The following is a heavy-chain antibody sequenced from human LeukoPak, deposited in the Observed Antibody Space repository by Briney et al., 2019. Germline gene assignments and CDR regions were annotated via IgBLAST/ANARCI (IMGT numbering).Heavy chain of an antibody. V-gene: IGHV3-11*04. D-gene: IGHD3-10*01. CDR1: GFTFSDYY. CDR2: ISTTGPII. Sequence: GGSLRLSCAASGFTFSDYYMSWIRQAPGKGLEWVSYISTTGPIIYYADSVKGRFTISRDNAKNSLYLQMNSLRAEDTAVYYCARGDYYGSGSSYYWGQGTLVTVSS. CDR3: ARGDYYGSGSSYY. J-gene: IGHJ4*02.